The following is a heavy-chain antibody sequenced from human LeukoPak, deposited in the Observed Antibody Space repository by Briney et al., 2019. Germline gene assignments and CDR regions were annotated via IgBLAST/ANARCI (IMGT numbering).Heavy chain of an antibody. D-gene: IGHD5-12*01. V-gene: IGHV4-4*09. CDR1: RGSISGSIRSYY. CDR2: ISTSGSI. Sequence: SETLSLTCTVSRGSISGSIRSYYWSWFRQPPGKGLEWIGYISTSGSINDNPSPRSRLTISVDTSRNHFFLNLSSVTAADTAVYYCARIPLGYSGAYYFDYWGQGTLVTVS. J-gene: IGHJ4*02. CDR3: ARIPLGYSGAYYFDY.